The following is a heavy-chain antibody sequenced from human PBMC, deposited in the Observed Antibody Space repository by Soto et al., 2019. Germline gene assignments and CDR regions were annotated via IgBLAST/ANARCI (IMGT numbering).Heavy chain of an antibody. D-gene: IGHD2-2*01. CDR1: GFTFSSYA. CDR2: ISGSGGST. Sequence: EVQLLESGGGLVQPGGSLRLSCAASGFTFSSYAMSWVRQAPGKGLEWVSAISGSGGSTYYADSVKGRFTISRDNSKNTRYLQMNSLRAEDTAVYYCAKGRSYCSSTSCPPGMDVWGQGTTVTVSS. V-gene: IGHV3-23*01. J-gene: IGHJ6*02. CDR3: AKGRSYCSSTSCPPGMDV.